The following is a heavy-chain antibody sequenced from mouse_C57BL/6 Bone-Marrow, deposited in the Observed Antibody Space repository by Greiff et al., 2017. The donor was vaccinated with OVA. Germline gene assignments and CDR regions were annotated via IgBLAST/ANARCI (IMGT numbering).Heavy chain of an antibody. CDR1: EYEFPSHD. CDR2: INSDGGST. D-gene: IGHD1-1*01. CDR3: ASPPYYYGSDWYFDV. Sequence: EVKLMESGGGLVQPGESLKLSCESNEYEFPSHDMSWVRKAPEKRLELVAAINSDGGSTYYPDTMERRFIISRDNTKKTLYLQMSSLRSEDTALYYCASPPYYYGSDWYFDVWGTGTTVTVSS. V-gene: IGHV5-2*01. J-gene: IGHJ1*03.